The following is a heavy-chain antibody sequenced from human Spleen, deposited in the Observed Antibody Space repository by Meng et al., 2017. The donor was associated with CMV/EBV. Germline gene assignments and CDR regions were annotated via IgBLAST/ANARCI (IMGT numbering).Heavy chain of an antibody. D-gene: IGHD3-10*01. CDR1: GFTSDDYA. CDR3: ARVTMGGYGMDV. Sequence: GGSLRLSCAASGFTSDDYAMSWVRQAPGKGLEWVSSISSSSNYIYYADSVKGRFTISRDSAKKSLFLRMNSLRAEDTAVYYCARVTMGGYGMDVWGQGTTVTVSS. V-gene: IGHV3-21*01. CDR2: ISSSSNYI. J-gene: IGHJ6*02.